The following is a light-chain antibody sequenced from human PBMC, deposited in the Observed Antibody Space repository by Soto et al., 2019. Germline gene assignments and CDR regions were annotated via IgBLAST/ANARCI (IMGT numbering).Light chain of an antibody. CDR2: AAS. CDR3: QQSYSTLET. Sequence: DIQMTQSPSSLSASVGDRVTITCRASQSISSYLNWYQQKPGKAPKLLIYAASSLQSGVPSRFSGSGSGTDSTLTISSPQPEDFATYYCQQSYSTLETFGRGTKVEIK. CDR1: QSISSY. V-gene: IGKV1-39*01. J-gene: IGKJ1*01.